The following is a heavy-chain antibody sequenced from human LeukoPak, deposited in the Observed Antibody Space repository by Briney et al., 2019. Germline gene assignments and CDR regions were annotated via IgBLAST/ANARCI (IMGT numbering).Heavy chain of an antibody. V-gene: IGHV1-46*03. CDR1: GYTFTSYY. CDR2: INPSGGST. Sequence: ASVKVSCKASGYTFTSYYMHWVRQAPGQGLEWMGLINPSGGSTSYAQKFTVTVSMNRYTSTSTVYMELRSLRSEDTALYYCVRERDGPSPIFDYWGQGTLVTVSS. J-gene: IGHJ4*02. D-gene: IGHD5-24*01. CDR3: VRERDGPSPIFDY.